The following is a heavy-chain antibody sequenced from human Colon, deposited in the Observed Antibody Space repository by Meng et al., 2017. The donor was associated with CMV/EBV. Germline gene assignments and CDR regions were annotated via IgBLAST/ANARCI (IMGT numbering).Heavy chain of an antibody. J-gene: IGHJ4*02. CDR3: AHRFLRDSSSSLHFDS. D-gene: IGHD6-6*01. CDR2: IYWDDDK. V-gene: IGHV2-5*02. Sequence: QIPLKESCPTLVKPTQTLTLTCTFSGFSLSTNGVTVGWIRQPPGKALEWLALIYWDDDKRYSPSLKSRLTITKDTSKNQVVLTMINMDPVDTATYYCAHRFLRDSSSSLHFDSWGQGTLVTASS. CDR1: GFSLSTNGVT.